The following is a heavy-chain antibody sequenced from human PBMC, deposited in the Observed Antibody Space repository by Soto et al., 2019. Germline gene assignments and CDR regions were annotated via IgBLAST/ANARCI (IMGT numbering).Heavy chain of an antibody. V-gene: IGHV4-61*01. Sequence: LTCTVSGGSVSSSSYYWSWIRQPPGKGLEWIGYIYYSGSSNKSPSLKSRVTISLDTSKNQYSLMLSSVTAADTAVYYCARVSCGGSCYVAYYGMDVWGQGTTVTVSS. CDR1: GGSVSSSSYY. D-gene: IGHD2-15*01. CDR2: IYYSGSS. J-gene: IGHJ6*02. CDR3: ARVSCGGSCYVAYYGMDV.